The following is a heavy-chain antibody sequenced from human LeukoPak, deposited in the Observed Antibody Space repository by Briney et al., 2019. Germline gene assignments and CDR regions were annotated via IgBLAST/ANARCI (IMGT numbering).Heavy chain of an antibody. CDR3: AKATYGAYGMDV. CDR1: GFTFDDYT. Sequence: PGGSLRLSCAGSGFTFDDYTMHWVRQAPGKGLEWVSLISWDGGSTYYADSVKGRFTISRDNSKNSLYLQMNSLRTEDTALYCCAKATYGAYGMDVWGQGTTVTVSS. CDR2: ISWDGGST. D-gene: IGHD4-17*01. V-gene: IGHV3-43*01. J-gene: IGHJ6*02.